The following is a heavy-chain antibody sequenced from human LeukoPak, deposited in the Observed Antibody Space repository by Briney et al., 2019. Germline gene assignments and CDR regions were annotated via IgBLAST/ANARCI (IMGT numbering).Heavy chain of an antibody. J-gene: IGHJ6*02. D-gene: IGHD3-22*01. CDR2: IIPIFGTA. V-gene: IGHV1-69*13. CDR1: GGTFSSYA. CDR3: AGPTCYYDSSGYYDYYYYGMDV. Sequence: GASVKVSCKASGGTFSSYAISWVQQAPGQGLEWMGGIIPIFGTANYAQKFQGRVTITADESTSTAYMELSSLRSEDTAVYYCAGPTCYYDSSGYYDYYYYGMDVWGQGTTVTVSS.